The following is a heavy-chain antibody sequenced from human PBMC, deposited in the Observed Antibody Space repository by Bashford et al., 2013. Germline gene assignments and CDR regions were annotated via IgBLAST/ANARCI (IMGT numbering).Heavy chain of an antibody. CDR1: GFSFSNNA. D-gene: IGHD3-16*01. J-gene: IGHJ4*02. V-gene: IGHV3-30*18. Sequence: GGSLRLSCAASGFSFSNNAMNWVRQAPGKGLEWVTIISYDGRNKWYADSVKGRFTISRDNSKNTLYLQMDSLRAEDTAVYYCAKEWGYFHGFDCWGQGTLVTVSS. CDR2: ISYDGRNK. CDR3: AKEWGYFHGFDC.